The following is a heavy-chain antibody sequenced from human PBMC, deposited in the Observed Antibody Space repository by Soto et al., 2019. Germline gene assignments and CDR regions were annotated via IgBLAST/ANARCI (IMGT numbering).Heavy chain of an antibody. CDR3: AKVFVRGYCSSTSCYSDY. CDR1: GFTFSSYA. Sequence: EVQLLESGGGLVQPGGSLRLSCAASGFTFSSYAMSWVRQAPGKGLGWVSAISGSGGSTYYADSVKGRFTISRDNSKNTLYLQMNSLRAEDTAVYYCAKVFVRGYCSSTSCYSDYWGQGTLVTVSS. D-gene: IGHD2-2*01. V-gene: IGHV3-23*01. J-gene: IGHJ4*02. CDR2: ISGSGGST.